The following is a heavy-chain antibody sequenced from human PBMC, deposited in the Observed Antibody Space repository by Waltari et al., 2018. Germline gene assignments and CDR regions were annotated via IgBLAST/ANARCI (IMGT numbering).Heavy chain of an antibody. CDR3: ARGGTDRPDY. V-gene: IGHV3-21*01. J-gene: IGHJ4*02. D-gene: IGHD6-6*01. CDR1: GFTFSSHG. CDR2: MSSSGYTI. Sequence: EVQLVESGGGLGKPGGSLRLCCAGSGFTFSSHGFNWCREAPGKGVEWVAYMSSSGYTIKDADSGKGRCTISRDNGKNSVYLQMNSLRVEDTAVYYCARGGTDRPDYWGQGTLVTVSS.